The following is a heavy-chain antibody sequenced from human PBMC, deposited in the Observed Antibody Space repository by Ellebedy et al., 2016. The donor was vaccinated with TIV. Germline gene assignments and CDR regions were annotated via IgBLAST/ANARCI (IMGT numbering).Heavy chain of an antibody. D-gene: IGHD6-13*01. CDR1: GGPISSYY. CDR3: ARVVWQQPVSYAFDI. V-gene: IGHV4-59*01. J-gene: IGHJ3*02. Sequence: MPSETLSLTCTVPGGPISSYYWSWIRQPPGKGLEWFGYISYSGSTNYNPSLKSRVTISVDTSKNRFSLKLSSVTAADTAVYYCARVVWQQPVSYAFDIWGQGTMVTVSS. CDR2: ISYSGST.